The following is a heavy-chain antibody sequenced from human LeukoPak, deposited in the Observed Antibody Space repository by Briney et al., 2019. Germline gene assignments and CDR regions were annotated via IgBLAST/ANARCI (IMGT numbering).Heavy chain of an antibody. CDR3: VKGTKAAAGTLPHHFDY. CDR1: GFTFSSYA. CDR2: ISSNGGST. J-gene: IGHJ4*02. V-gene: IGHV3-64D*06. Sequence: GGSLRLSCSASGFTFSSYAMHWVRQAPGKGLEYVSAISSNGGSTYYADSVKGRFTISRDNSKNTLYLQMSSLRAEDTAVYYCVKGTKAAAGTLPHHFDYWGQGTLVTVSS. D-gene: IGHD6-13*01.